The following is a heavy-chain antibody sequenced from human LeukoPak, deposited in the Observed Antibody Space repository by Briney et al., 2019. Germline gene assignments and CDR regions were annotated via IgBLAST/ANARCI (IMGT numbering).Heavy chain of an antibody. J-gene: IGHJ4*02. CDR3: ARDSRGNWGSYPSFDY. CDR1: GGSISSSSYY. D-gene: IGHD3-16*02. CDR2: IYYSGST. Sequence: SETLSLTCTVSGGSISSSSYYWGWIRQPPGKGLEWIGSIYYSGSTYYNPSLKSRVTISVDTSKNQFSLKLSSVTAADTAVYYCARDSRGNWGSYPSFDYWGQGTLVTVSS. V-gene: IGHV4-39*07.